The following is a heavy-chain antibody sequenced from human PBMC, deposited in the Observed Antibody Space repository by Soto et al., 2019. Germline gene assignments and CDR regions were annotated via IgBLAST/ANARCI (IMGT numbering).Heavy chain of an antibody. J-gene: IGHJ5*02. V-gene: IGHV3-13*01. CDR1: GFTFSSYD. CDR2: IGTVSDT. CDR3: AARSRKLGGGFDP. Sequence: GGSLRLSCAASGFTFSSYDMHWVRQATGKGLEWVSGIGTVSDTYYPGSVKVRFTISRENAKNSLYLQMNSLRAGDTAVYYCAARSRKLGGGFDPWGQGTLVTVSS. D-gene: IGHD1-26*01.